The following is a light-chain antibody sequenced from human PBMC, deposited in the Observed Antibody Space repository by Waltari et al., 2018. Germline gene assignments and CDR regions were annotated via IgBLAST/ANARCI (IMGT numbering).Light chain of an antibody. Sequence: EIVLTQSPATLSLSPGERATLSCRASQSIGKYLIWYQQKPGQAPRLLIYASSIRATGIPDRFSCSGSGTDFSLTISSLEAEDFAVYYCQKNEALPATFGQGTKVEIK. CDR2: ASS. V-gene: IGKV3-20*01. CDR3: QKNEALPAT. J-gene: IGKJ1*01. CDR1: QSIGKY.